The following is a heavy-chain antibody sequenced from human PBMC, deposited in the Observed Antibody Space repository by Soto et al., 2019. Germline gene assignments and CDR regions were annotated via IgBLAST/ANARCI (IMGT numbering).Heavy chain of an antibody. CDR1: GFTFSNYA. CDR2: ISPSNNL. J-gene: IGHJ6*02. V-gene: IGHV3-48*01. D-gene: IGHD1-1*01. Sequence: GGSLRLSCASSGFTFSNYAMNWVRQAPGKGLEWVSYISPSNNLYDADSVKGRFTISRDNVKNSLYLQMNGLRAEDTAVYSCARDRGPFILNDWPHYYDGMDVWGQGTTVPVSS. CDR3: ARDRGPFILNDWPHYYDGMDV.